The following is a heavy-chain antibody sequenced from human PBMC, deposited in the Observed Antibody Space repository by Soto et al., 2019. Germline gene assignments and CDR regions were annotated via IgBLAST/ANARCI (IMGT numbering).Heavy chain of an antibody. D-gene: IGHD2-15*01. V-gene: IGHV3-30*18. Sequence: PGGSLRLSCAASGFTFSSYGMHWVRQAPGKGLEWVAVISYDGSNKYYADSVKGRFTISRDNSKNTPYLQMNSLRAEDTAVYYCAKDLFLRCSGGSCYPVDYWGQGTLVTVSS. CDR1: GFTFSSYG. J-gene: IGHJ4*02. CDR2: ISYDGSNK. CDR3: AKDLFLRCSGGSCYPVDY.